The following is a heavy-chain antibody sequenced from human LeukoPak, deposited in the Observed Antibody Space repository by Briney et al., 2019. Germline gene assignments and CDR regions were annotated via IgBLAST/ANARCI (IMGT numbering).Heavy chain of an antibody. V-gene: IGHV4-39*01. CDR1: GGSISSSSYY. D-gene: IGHD1-26*01. J-gene: IGHJ4*02. CDR3: ARHQMRNVGPTLKYFDY. Sequence: SETLSLTCTVSGGSISSSSYYWGWIRQPPGKGLEWIGSIYYSGSTYYNPSLKSRVTISVDTSKNQFSLKLSSVTAADTAVYYCARHQMRNVGPTLKYFDYRGQGTLVTVSS. CDR2: IYYSGST.